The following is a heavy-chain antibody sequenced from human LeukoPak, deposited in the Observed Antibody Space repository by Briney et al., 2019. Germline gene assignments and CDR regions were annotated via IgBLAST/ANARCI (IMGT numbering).Heavy chain of an antibody. CDR1: GYSISSGYY. D-gene: IGHD6-6*01. Sequence: SETLSLTCTVSGYSISSGYYWGWIRQPPGKGLEWIGSIYHSGSTNYNPSLKSRVTISVDTSKNQFSLKLSSVTAADTAVYYCARSLSQLVGWFDPWGQGTLVTVSS. V-gene: IGHV4-38-2*02. J-gene: IGHJ5*02. CDR2: IYHSGST. CDR3: ARSLSQLVGWFDP.